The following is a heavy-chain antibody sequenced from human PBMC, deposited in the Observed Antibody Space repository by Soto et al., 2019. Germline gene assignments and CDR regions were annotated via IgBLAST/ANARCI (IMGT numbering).Heavy chain of an antibody. CDR3: AKEGFPPFFQH. V-gene: IGHV3-23*01. CDR2: ISGGGGQT. J-gene: IGHJ4*02. Sequence: GGSLRLSCAASGFTFSDYYMSWIRQAPGKGPKWVSAISGGGGQTYYLESVKGRFTISRDNSKNTVSLLLNSLRVDDTAVYYCAKEGFPPFFQHWGQGTLVTVSS. CDR1: GFTFSDYY.